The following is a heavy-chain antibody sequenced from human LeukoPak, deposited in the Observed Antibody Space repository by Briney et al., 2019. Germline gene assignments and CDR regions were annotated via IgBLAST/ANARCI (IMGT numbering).Heavy chain of an antibody. CDR1: GFTFDEYA. CDR2: ISWNSGSI. Sequence: GGSLRPSCAASGFTFDEYAMHWVRQAPGKGLEWVSGISWNSGSIGYADSVKGRFTISRDNAKNSLYLQMNSLRVEDTALYYCAKDRLQDIVVVVADHWGQGTLVTVSS. V-gene: IGHV3-9*01. D-gene: IGHD2-15*01. CDR3: AKDRLQDIVVVVADH. J-gene: IGHJ5*02.